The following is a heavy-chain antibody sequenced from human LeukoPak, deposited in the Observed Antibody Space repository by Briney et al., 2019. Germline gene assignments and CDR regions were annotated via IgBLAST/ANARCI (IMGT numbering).Heavy chain of an antibody. Sequence: GASVKVSCKASGYTFIGYYMHWVRQAPGQGLEWMGRINPNSGGTSYAQKFQGRVTMTRDTSISTAYMELSGLRTDDTAVYYCAKSHNYYESSGFLDQWGQVTLVTVSS. CDR1: GYTFIGYY. V-gene: IGHV1-2*06. CDR2: INPNSGGT. J-gene: IGHJ4*02. CDR3: AKSHNYYESSGFLDQ. D-gene: IGHD3-22*01.